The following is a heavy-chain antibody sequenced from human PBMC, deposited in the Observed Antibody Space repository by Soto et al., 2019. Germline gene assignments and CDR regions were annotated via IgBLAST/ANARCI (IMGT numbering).Heavy chain of an antibody. D-gene: IGHD3-10*01. CDR2: ISGSADST. CDR3: AKDRNHYGSGSYFDY. CDR1: GFAFNIYA. V-gene: IGHV3-23*01. J-gene: IGHJ4*02. Sequence: EVQLLESGGGLVQPGGSLRVSCAASGFAFNIYAMSWVRQAPGKGLEWVSVISGSADSTNYADSVKGRFTISRDNSKNTVYLQMNSLRVEGTAVYYCAKDRNHYGSGSYFDYWGQGTMVTVS.